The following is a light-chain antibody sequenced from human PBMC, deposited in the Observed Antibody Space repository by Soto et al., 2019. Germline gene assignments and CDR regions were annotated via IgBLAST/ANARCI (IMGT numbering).Light chain of an antibody. J-gene: IGKJ1*01. CDR3: QQRSDSWT. Sequence: EIVLIQSPATLSLSPGERATLSCRASQSVSSYLAWYQQKPGQAPRLLIYGASNRATGIPARFSGSGSGTDFTLTISSLEPEDSAVYYCQQRSDSWTFGQGTKVEIK. CDR1: QSVSSY. CDR2: GAS. V-gene: IGKV3-11*01.